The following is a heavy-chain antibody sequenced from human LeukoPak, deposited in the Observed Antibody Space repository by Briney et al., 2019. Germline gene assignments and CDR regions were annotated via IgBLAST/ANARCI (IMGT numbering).Heavy chain of an antibody. Sequence: PGGSLRLSCAASGFTFSNHGMNWVRQAPGKGLEWVSSIDSSGGYMFYADSVKGRFIISRDNAKDSLYLQMNSLRVEDTAVYYCLRGDRRDYWGQGTLVTVSS. CDR1: GFTFSNHG. CDR3: LRGDRRDY. CDR2: IDSSGGYM. J-gene: IGHJ4*02. V-gene: IGHV3-21*06.